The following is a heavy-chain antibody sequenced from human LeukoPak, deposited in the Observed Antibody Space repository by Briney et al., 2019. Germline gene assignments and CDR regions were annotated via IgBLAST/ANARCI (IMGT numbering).Heavy chain of an antibody. D-gene: IGHD5-18*01. CDR3: ARVGIQLWLTFDY. CDR2: INHSGST. CDR1: GGSFSGYY. Sequence: SETLSLTCAVYGGSFSGYYWSWIRRPPGKGLEWIGEINHSGSTNYNPSLKSRVTISVDTSKNQFSLKLSSVTAADTAVYYCARVGIQLWLTFDYWGQGTLVTVSS. V-gene: IGHV4-34*01. J-gene: IGHJ4*02.